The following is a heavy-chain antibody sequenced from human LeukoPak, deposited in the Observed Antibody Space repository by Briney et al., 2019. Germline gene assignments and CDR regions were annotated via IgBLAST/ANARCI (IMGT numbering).Heavy chain of an antibody. J-gene: IGHJ4*02. CDR1: GFTFSNYR. V-gene: IGHV3-74*01. CDR3: AGGGYTYGLY. D-gene: IGHD5-18*01. Sequence: GGSLRLSCAASGFTFSNYRMNWVRQAPGKGLVWVSRINRDGSSTSYADSVKRRFTISRDNTKNTLHLQMNSLRAEDTAVYYCAGGGYTYGLYWGQGDLVTVSS. CDR2: INRDGSST.